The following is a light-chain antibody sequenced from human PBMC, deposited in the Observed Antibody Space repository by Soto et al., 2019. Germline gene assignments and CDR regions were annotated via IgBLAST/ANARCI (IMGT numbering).Light chain of an antibody. CDR3: QQYTDWPRT. CDR1: QSIGTY. V-gene: IGKV3-15*01. J-gene: IGKJ1*01. Sequence: ETVMTQSPPNLPLSPGERAIVSCRASQSIGTYLAWYQQKRGQSPRLLIYDASTRATGIPARFSGSGSGTEFTLTINSLQSDDFAIYYCQQYTDWPRTFGQGTKVDI. CDR2: DAS.